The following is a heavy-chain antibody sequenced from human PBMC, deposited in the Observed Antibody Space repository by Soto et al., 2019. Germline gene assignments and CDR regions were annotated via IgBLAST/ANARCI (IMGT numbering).Heavy chain of an antibody. CDR3: ARPASSGWYDWFDP. CDR1: GGSISSSSYY. D-gene: IGHD6-19*01. J-gene: IGHJ5*02. Sequence: KPSETLSLTCTVSGGSISSSSYYWGWIRQPPGKGLEWIGSIYYSGSTYYNPSLKSRVTISVDTSKNQFSLKLSSVTAADTAVYYCARPASSGWYDWFDPWGQGTLVTVSS. CDR2: IYYSGST. V-gene: IGHV4-39*01.